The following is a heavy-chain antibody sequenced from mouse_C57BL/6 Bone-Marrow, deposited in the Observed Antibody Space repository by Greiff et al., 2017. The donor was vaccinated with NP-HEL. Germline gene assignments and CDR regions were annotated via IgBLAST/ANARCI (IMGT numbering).Heavy chain of an antibody. J-gene: IGHJ4*01. CDR3: ARLVGAMDY. V-gene: IGHV1-76*01. CDR2: IYPGSGNT. Sequence: QVQLQQSGAELVRPGASVKLSCKASGYTFTDYYINWVKQRPGQGLEWIARIYPGSGNTYYNEKFKGKATLTAEKSSSTAYMQLSSLTSEDSAVYFCARLVGAMDYWGQGTSVTVSS. CDR1: GYTFTDYY.